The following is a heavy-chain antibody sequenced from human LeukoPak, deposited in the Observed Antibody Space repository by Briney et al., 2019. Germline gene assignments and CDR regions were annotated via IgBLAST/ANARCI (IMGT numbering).Heavy chain of an antibody. J-gene: IGHJ6*03. CDR3: ARGQRGYCSSTSCQRGGYYYYYYMDV. CDR2: IYPGDSDT. D-gene: IGHD2-2*01. CDR1: GYSFTSYW. Sequence: GESLKISCKGSGYSFTSYWIGWVRQMPGKGLEWMGIIYPGDSDTGYSPSFQGQVTISADKSISTAYLQWSSLKASDTAMYYCARGQRGYCSSTSCQRGGYYYYYYMDVWGKGTTVTVSS. V-gene: IGHV5-51*01.